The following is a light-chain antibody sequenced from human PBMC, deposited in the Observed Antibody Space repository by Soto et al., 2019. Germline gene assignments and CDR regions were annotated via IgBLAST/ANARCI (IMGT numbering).Light chain of an antibody. CDR3: NSYTTNSNRV. J-gene: IGLJ1*01. Sequence: QSALTQPASVSGSPGQSITISCTGTSSDVGAYNYVSWYQHHPGKAPKPMIYEVTNRPSGVSNRFSGSKSGNTASLTISGLQAEDEADYYCNSYTTNSNRVFGTGTKVTVL. V-gene: IGLV2-14*01. CDR2: EVT. CDR1: SSDVGAYNY.